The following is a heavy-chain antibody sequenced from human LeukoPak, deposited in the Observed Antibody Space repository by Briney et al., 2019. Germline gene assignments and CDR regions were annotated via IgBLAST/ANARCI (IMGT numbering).Heavy chain of an antibody. V-gene: IGHV3-30*18. J-gene: IGHJ6*03. CDR1: GFTFSSYG. Sequence: GRSLRLSCAASGFTFSSYGMHWVRQAPGKGLEWVAVISYDGSNKYYADSVKGRFTISRDNSKNTLYLQMNSLRAEDTAVYYCAKEDLGGGLYCNYYYYYMDVWSKGTTVTVSS. CDR3: AKEDLGGGLYCNYYYYYMDV. CDR2: ISYDGSNK. D-gene: IGHD2-8*02.